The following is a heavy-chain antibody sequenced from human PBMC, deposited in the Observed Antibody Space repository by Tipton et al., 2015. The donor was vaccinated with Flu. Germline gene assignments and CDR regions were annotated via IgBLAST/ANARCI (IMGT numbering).Heavy chain of an antibody. Sequence: SLRLSCTASGFTFSSYEMNWVRQAPGKGLEWVSYISSSGTTIYYADSVKGRFTISRDNTEKLLYLQINSLRAEDTAVYYCAKERGREYYYYYGMDVWGQGTTVTVSS. V-gene: IGHV3-48*03. CDR1: GFTFSSYE. D-gene: IGHD5-24*01. CDR2: ISSSGTTI. J-gene: IGHJ6*02. CDR3: AKERGREYYYYYGMDV.